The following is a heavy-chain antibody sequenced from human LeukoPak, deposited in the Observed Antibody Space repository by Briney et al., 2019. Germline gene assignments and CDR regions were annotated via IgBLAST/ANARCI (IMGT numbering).Heavy chain of an antibody. V-gene: IGHV4-34*01. J-gene: IGHJ5*02. CDR3: AIPEYCSSTSCSKGGWFDP. Sequence: SETLSLTCAVYGGSFSGYYWSWIRQPPGKGLEWIGEINYSGSTNYNPSLKSRVTISVDTSKNQFSLKLSSVTAADTAVYYCAIPEYCSSTSCSKGGWFDPWGQGTLVTVSS. D-gene: IGHD2-2*01. CDR1: GGSFSGYY. CDR2: INYSGST.